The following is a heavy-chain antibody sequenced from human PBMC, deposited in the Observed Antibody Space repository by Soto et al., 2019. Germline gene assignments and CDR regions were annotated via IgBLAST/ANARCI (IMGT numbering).Heavy chain of an antibody. CDR3: AGRYSGYVKNPFDY. D-gene: IGHD5-12*01. J-gene: IGHJ4*02. Sequence: PSETLSLTCAVSGGSISSSNWWSWVRQPPGKGLEWIGEIYHSGSTNYNPSLKSRVTISVDKSKNQFSLKLSSVTAADTAVYYCAGRYSGYVKNPFDYWGQGTLVTVSS. CDR2: IYHSGST. CDR1: GGSISSSNW. V-gene: IGHV4-4*02.